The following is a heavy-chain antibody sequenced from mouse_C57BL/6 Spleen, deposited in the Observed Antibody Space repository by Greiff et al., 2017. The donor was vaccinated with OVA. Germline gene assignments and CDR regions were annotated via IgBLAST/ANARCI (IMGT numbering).Heavy chain of an antibody. D-gene: IGHD2-5*01. CDR1: GYAFSSYW. Sequence: QVQLKESGAELVKPGASVKISCKASGYAFSSYWMNWVKQRPGKGLEWIGQIYPGDGDTNYNGKFKGKATLTADKSSSTAYMQLSSLTSEDSAVYFCASPKGYSNYLAYWGQGTLVTVSA. CDR3: ASPKGYSNYLAY. V-gene: IGHV1-80*01. CDR2: IYPGDGDT. J-gene: IGHJ3*01.